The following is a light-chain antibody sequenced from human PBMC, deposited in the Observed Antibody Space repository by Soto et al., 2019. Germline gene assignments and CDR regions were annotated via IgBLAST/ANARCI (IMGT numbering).Light chain of an antibody. CDR2: GNT. J-gene: IGLJ2*01. V-gene: IGLV1-40*01. CDR3: HYYDSSLRGYVV. Sequence: QSVLTQPPSVSGAPGQRVTISCTGSSSNTGAGYDVHWYQQRPGTAPKLLIYGNTNRPSGVPYRFSGSKSGTSASLAITGLQAEDAADYYCHYYDSSLRGYVVFGGGTKVTVL. CDR1: SSNTGAGYD.